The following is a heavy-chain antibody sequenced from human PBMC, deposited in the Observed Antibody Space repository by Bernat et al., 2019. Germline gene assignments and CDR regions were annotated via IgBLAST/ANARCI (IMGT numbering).Heavy chain of an antibody. CDR3: ARDAQTTLDY. CDR1: GFTFSSYA. V-gene: IGHV3-33*08. J-gene: IGHJ4*02. D-gene: IGHD2-15*01. CDR2: IWYDGSNK. Sequence: VQLVESGGGLVQPGGSLRLSCAASGFTFSSYAMSWVRQAPGKGLEWVAVIWYDGSNKYYADSVKGRFTISRDNSKNTLYLQMNSLRAEDTAVYYCARDAQTTLDYWGQGTLVTVSS.